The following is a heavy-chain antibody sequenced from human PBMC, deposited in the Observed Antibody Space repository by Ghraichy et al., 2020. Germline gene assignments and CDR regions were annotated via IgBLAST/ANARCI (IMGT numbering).Heavy chain of an antibody. Sequence: GKVSCKASGYTFTRYYLHWVRQAPGQGLEWMGIINPSGGSTSYAQKFQGRVTMTRDTSTSTVYMELSSLRSEDTAVYYCARDPYSGITMIVVDYYYGMDVWGHGTTVTVSS. CDR3: ARDPYSGITMIVVDYYYGMDV. D-gene: IGHD3-22*01. V-gene: IGHV1-46*01. J-gene: IGHJ6*02. CDR2: INPSGGST. CDR1: GYTFTRYY.